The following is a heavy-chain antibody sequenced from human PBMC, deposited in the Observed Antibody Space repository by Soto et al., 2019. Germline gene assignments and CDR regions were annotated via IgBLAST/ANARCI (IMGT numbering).Heavy chain of an antibody. J-gene: IGHJ5*02. V-gene: IGHV3-21*01. CDR3: ARGGYCSGGSCYSVDWFDP. D-gene: IGHD2-15*01. Sequence: GGSLRLSCAASGFTFSSYSMNWVRQAPGKGLEWVSSISSSSSYIYYADSVKGRFTISRDNAKNSLYLQMNSLRAEDTAVYYCARGGYCSGGSCYSVDWFDPWGQGTLVTVSS. CDR1: GFTFSSYS. CDR2: ISSSSSYI.